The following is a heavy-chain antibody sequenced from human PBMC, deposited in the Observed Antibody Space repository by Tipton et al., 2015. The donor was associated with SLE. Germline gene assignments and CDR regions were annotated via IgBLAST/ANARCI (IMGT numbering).Heavy chain of an antibody. J-gene: IGHJ4*02. CDR3: ASGRAVAGGDYFDY. CDR1: GGSISSYY. Sequence: TLSLTCTVSGGSISSYYWSWIRQPPGKGLEWIGYIYYSGSTNYNPSLKSRVTISVDTSKNQFPLKLSSVTAADTAVYYCASGRAVAGGDYFDYWGQGTLVTVSS. V-gene: IGHV4-59*01. CDR2: IYYSGST. D-gene: IGHD6-19*01.